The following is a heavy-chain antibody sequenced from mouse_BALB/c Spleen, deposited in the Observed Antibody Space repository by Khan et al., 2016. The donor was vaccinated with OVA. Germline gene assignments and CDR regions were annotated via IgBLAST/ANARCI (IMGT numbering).Heavy chain of an antibody. Sequence: QVQLQQSGPELVRPGVSVKISCKGAGYTFTDYAMHWVKQSHAKSLEWIGLISTYSGNTNYKQKFKGKATMNVDKSSSTAYMELARLTSEDSAIGYYTRPAYDGYYDYWGQGTTLTVSS. J-gene: IGHJ2*01. CDR2: ISTYSGNT. CDR3: TRPAYDGYYDY. CDR1: GYTFTDYA. D-gene: IGHD2-3*01. V-gene: IGHV1S137*01.